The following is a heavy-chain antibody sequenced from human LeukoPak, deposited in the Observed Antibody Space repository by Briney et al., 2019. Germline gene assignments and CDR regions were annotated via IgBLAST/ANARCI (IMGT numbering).Heavy chain of an antibody. Sequence: GGSLRLSCAASGFTFRSFWMDWVRQAPGKGLEWVANIKNDGRERYYVDSVQGRFTISRDNARNSLYLQMNSLRVEDTALYYCARGWLAARPTTAAVFDYWGQGILVTVSP. J-gene: IGHJ4*02. V-gene: IGHV3-7*04. CDR1: GFTFRSFW. D-gene: IGHD6-6*01. CDR3: ARGWLAARPTTAAVFDY. CDR2: IKNDGRER.